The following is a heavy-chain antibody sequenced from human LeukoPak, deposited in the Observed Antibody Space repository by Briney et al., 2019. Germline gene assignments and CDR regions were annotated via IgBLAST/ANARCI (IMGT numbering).Heavy chain of an antibody. Sequence: GGSLRPSCAASGFTFSSYSMNWVRQAPGKGLEWVSYISSSSSTIYYADSVKGRFTISRDNAKNSLYLQMNSLRAEDTAVYYCARDTVAAAGEDWGQGTLVTVSS. CDR1: GFTFSSYS. CDR3: ARDTVAAAGED. CDR2: ISSSSSTI. D-gene: IGHD6-13*01. V-gene: IGHV3-48*01. J-gene: IGHJ4*02.